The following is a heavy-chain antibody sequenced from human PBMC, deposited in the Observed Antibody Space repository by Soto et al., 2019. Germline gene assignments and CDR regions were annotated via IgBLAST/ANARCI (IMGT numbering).Heavy chain of an antibody. V-gene: IGHV4-59*01. J-gene: IGHJ4*02. CDR2: IYYSGST. CDR3: ARVLGGYNAFDY. CDR1: GGSISSYY. Sequence: QVQLQESGPGLVKPSETLSLTCTVSGGSISSYYWSLIRQPPGKGLEWIGYIYYSGSTNYNPSLKSRVTISVDTSKNQFSLKLSSVTAADTAVYYCARVLGGYNAFDYWGQGTLVTVSS. D-gene: IGHD3-16*01.